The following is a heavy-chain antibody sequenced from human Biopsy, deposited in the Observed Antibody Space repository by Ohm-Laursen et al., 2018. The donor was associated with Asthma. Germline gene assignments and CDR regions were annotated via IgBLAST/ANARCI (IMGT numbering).Heavy chain of an antibody. J-gene: IGHJ6*02. CDR2: GGSYYDGGLK. CDR3: ARERAGALGSYNGMDV. CDR1: GFTFRSYA. Sequence: SLRLSCTASGFTFRSYAMHWVRQAPGKGLEWVAVGGSYYDGGLKYYADSVNGRFTVSRDDSKNTLYLQMNSLRPDDTAVYFCARERAGALGSYNGMDVWGPGTTVSVSS. V-gene: IGHV3-30-3*01. D-gene: IGHD6-13*01.